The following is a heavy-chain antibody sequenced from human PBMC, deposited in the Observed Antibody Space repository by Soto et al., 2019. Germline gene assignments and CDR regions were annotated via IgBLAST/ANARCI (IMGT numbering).Heavy chain of an antibody. CDR3: AKDRRVPAANYYYYYGMDV. CDR1: GFTFSSYG. J-gene: IGHJ6*02. CDR2: ISYDGSNK. D-gene: IGHD2-2*01. V-gene: IGHV3-30*18. Sequence: GGSLRLSCAASGFTFSSYGMHWVRQAPGKGLEWVAVISYDGSNKYYADSVKGRFTISRDNSKNTLYLQTNSLRAEDTAVYYCAKDRRVPAANYYYYYGMDVWGQGTTVTVSS.